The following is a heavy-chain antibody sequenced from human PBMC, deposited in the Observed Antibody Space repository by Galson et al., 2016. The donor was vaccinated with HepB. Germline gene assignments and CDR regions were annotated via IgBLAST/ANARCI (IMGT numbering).Heavy chain of an antibody. CDR2: INADNGNT. CDR1: GYTFTSYG. D-gene: IGHD2-21*01. V-gene: IGHV1-18*04. Sequence: SVKVSCKASGYTFTSYGITWVRQAPGQGLEWMGWINADNGNTNHAKKFQGRVTMTTDTSTSTAYMDLRSPRSDDTAVYYCARLPPPATGIPYYYYMDVWGKGTTVTVSS. CDR3: ARLPPPATGIPYYYYMDV. J-gene: IGHJ6*03.